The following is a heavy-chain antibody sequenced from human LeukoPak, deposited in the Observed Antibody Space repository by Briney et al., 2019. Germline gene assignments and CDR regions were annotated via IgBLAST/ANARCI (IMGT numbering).Heavy chain of an antibody. V-gene: IGHV1-69*04. CDR1: GGTFSSYA. D-gene: IGHD2-15*01. Sequence: SVKVSCKASGGTFSSYAISWVRQAPGQGLEWMGRIIPIFGIANYAQKFQGRVTITADKSTSTAYMELSSLRSEDTAVYYCAREVSELLFDYRGQGTLVTVSS. CDR2: IIPIFGIA. CDR3: AREVSELLFDY. J-gene: IGHJ4*02.